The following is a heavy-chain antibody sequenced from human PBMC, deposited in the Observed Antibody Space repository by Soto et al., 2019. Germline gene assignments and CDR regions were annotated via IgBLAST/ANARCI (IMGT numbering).Heavy chain of an antibody. Sequence: QITLKESGPTLVKPTQTLTLTCTFSGFSLSTTRVAVGWIRQPPGKALEWLALIYWDDDKRYSPFLKSRLTIPKETPKNPVVLKMTNMDPVDTATYYCAHSVVAGLGYYFDYWGQGTLVTVSS. CDR3: AHSVVAGLGYYFDY. V-gene: IGHV2-5*02. J-gene: IGHJ4*02. CDR1: GFSLSTTRVA. CDR2: IYWDDDK. D-gene: IGHD6-19*01.